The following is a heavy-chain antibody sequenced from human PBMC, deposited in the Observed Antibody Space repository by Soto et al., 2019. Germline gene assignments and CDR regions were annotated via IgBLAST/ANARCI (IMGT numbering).Heavy chain of an antibody. CDR3: AKDKVPWSTYYYDSSGGNWFDP. V-gene: IGHV3-30*18. Sequence: HPGGSLRLSCAASGFTFSSYGMHWVRQAPGKGLEWVAVISYDGSNKYYADSVKGRFTISRDNSKNTLYLQMNSLRAEDTAVYYCAKDKVPWSTYYYDSSGGNWFDPWGQGTLVTVSS. CDR1: GFTFSSYG. D-gene: IGHD3-22*01. CDR2: ISYDGSNK. J-gene: IGHJ5*02.